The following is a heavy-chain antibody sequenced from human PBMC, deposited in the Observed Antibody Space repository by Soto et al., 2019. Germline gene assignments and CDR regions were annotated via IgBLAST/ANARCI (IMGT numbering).Heavy chain of an antibody. D-gene: IGHD4-4*01. CDR2: IIPLFGTA. J-gene: IGHJ4*02. CDR1: GGTFSSYA. CDR3: ARQTVTSLSFDD. V-gene: IGHV1-69*01. Sequence: QVQLVQSGAAVKKPGSSVKVSCKASGGTFSSYAIRWVRPAPGQRLEWVGGIIPLFGTATYAQKFQGRVTITADESTSSAYMELGSLSSEDTAVYYCARQTVTSLSFDDWGQGTLVTFCS.